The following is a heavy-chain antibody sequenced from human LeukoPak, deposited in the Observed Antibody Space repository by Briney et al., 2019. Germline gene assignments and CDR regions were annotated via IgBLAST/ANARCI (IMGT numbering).Heavy chain of an antibody. J-gene: IGHJ3*02. CDR1: GGSFSRYY. CDR3: ARAGGTYSSSWYLDAFDI. Sequence: SETLSLTRAVYGGSFSRYYWSWISQPPGKWLEWIGEINHSGSTNYNPSLKSRVTISVDTSKNQFSLKLSSVTAADTAVYYCARAGGTYSSSWYLDAFDIWGQGTMVTVSS. CDR2: INHSGST. D-gene: IGHD6-13*01. V-gene: IGHV4-34*01.